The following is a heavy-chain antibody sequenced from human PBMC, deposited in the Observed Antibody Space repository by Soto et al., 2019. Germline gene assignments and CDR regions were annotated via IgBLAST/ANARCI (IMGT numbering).Heavy chain of an antibody. J-gene: IGHJ4*02. CDR3: VAGSSGYYYSFDY. CDR1: GYTFTGYY. D-gene: IGHD3-22*01. V-gene: IGHV1-2*02. Sequence: ASVKVSCKASGYTFTGYYMHWVRQAPGQGLEWMGWINPNSGGTNYAQKFQGRVTMTRDTSISTAYMELSRLRSDDTAVYYCVAGSSGYYYSFDYWGQGTLVTVSS. CDR2: INPNSGGT.